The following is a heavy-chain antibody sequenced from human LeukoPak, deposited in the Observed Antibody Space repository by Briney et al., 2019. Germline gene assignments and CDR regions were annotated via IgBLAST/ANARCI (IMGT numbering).Heavy chain of an antibody. D-gene: IGHD4-23*01. Sequence: SETLSLTCTVSGGSISSYYWSWIRRPAGKGLEWIGRIYTSGSTDYNPSLKSRVTMSVDTSKNQFSLKLSSVTAADTAVYYCARGANSVKAFDIWGQGTMVTVSS. V-gene: IGHV4-4*07. J-gene: IGHJ3*02. CDR1: GGSISSYY. CDR2: IYTSGST. CDR3: ARGANSVKAFDI.